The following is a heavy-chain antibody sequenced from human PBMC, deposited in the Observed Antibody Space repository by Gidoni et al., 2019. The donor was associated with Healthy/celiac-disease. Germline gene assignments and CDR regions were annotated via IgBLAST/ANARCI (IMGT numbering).Heavy chain of an antibody. CDR3: AAAGLWHEPFDY. CDR1: GFSLSTSGVG. Sequence: QITLKESGPTLVKPTQTLTLTCTFSGFSLSTSGVGVGWIRQPPGKALEWLALIYWDDDKRYSPSLKSRLTITKDTSKNQVVLTMTNMDPVDTATYYCAAAGLWHEPFDYWGQGTLVTVSS. J-gene: IGHJ4*02. CDR2: IYWDDDK. D-gene: IGHD5-18*01. V-gene: IGHV2-5*02.